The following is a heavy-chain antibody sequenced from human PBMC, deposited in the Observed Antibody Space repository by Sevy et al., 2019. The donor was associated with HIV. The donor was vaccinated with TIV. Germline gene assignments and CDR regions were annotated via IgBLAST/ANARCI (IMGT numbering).Heavy chain of an antibody. CDR2: IHYTGST. V-gene: IGHV4-59*12. Sequence: SETLSLTCSVSYGPISAYYWNWIRQSPGKGLEWIGSIHYTGSTDYNPSLKSRVTMSLDTSKNQFSLQLKSVTAADTALYHCARAPPVRSGDDSLNWFDPWGQGTLVTVSS. CDR3: ARAPPVRSGDDSLNWFDP. D-gene: IGHD2-21*02. CDR1: YGPISAYY. J-gene: IGHJ5*02.